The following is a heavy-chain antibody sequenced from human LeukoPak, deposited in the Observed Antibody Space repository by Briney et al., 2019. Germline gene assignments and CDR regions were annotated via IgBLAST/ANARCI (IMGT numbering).Heavy chain of an antibody. CDR1: GGSISSSSYY. D-gene: IGHD6-19*01. Sequence: SETLSLTCTVSGGSISSSSYYWGWIRQPPGKGLEWIGSIYYSGSTYYNPSLKSRVTISVGTSKNQFSLKLSSVTAADTAVYYCARVTPQYSSGWYGDGFDYWGQGTLVTVSS. CDR2: IYYSGST. CDR3: ARVTPQYSSGWYGDGFDY. V-gene: IGHV4-39*07. J-gene: IGHJ4*02.